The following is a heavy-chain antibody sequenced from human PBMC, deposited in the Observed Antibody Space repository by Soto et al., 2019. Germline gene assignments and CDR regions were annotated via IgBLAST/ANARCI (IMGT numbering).Heavy chain of an antibody. J-gene: IGHJ4*02. CDR1: GFTFSNSW. Sequence: GGSLRLSCAASGFTFSNSWMHWVRQVSGKGLEWVSRINADGTSTGYADSVKGRFTISRDNAKNTLYLHVNSLRAEDTAVYYCVKVLARGVGVPRFCFDSWGQGALVTVSS. V-gene: IGHV3-74*01. D-gene: IGHD2-2*01. CDR2: INADGTST. CDR3: VKVLARGVGVPRFCFDS.